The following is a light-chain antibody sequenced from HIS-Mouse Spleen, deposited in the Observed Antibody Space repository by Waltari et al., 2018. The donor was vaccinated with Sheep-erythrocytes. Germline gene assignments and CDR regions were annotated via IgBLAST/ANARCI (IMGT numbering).Light chain of an antibody. Sequence: SYELTQPPSVSVSPGQTASITCSGDKLGDKYACWYQQKPGQSPGRVIYQASKRPSGIPERFSGSNSGNTATLTVSGTQAMDEADYYCQAWDSSTEVFGGGTKLTVL. CDR2: QAS. J-gene: IGLJ2*01. CDR1: KLGDKY. CDR3: QAWDSSTEV. V-gene: IGLV3-1*01.